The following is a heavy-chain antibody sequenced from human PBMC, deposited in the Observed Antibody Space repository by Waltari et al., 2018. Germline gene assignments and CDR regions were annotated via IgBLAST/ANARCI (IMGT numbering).Heavy chain of an antibody. CDR1: GGSISSSSYY. Sequence: LTCTVSGGSISSSSYYWGWIRQPPGKGLEWIGSIYYSGSTYYNPSLKSRVTISVDTSKNQFSLKLSSVTAADTAVYYCARVLTTVTTWAFDIWGQGTMVTVSS. J-gene: IGHJ3*02. V-gene: IGHV4-39*07. D-gene: IGHD4-17*01. CDR2: IYYSGST. CDR3: ARVLTTVTTWAFDI.